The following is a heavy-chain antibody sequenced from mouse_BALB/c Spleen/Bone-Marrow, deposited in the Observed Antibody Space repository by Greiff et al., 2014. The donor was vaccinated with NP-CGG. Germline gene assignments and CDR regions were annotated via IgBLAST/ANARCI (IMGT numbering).Heavy chain of an antibody. J-gene: IGHJ3*01. D-gene: IGHD2-3*01. CDR3: ARNGYYGWIAY. CDR1: GFDFSRYW. V-gene: IGHV4-1*02. CDR2: INPDSGTI. Sequence: DVHLVESGGGLVQPGGSLKLSCAASGFDFSRYWMTWVRQAPGKGLEWIGEINPDSGTINYMPSLKDKFIISRNNAKNTLYLQMSKVRSEDTALYYCARNGYYGWIAYWGQGTLVTVSA.